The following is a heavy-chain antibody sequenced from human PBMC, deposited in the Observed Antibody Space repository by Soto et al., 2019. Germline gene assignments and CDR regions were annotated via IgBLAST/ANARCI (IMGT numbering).Heavy chain of an antibody. J-gene: IGHJ4*02. CDR2: IPSKTDGGST. D-gene: IGHD3-16*01. Sequence: EVQLVESGGGLVKPGGSLRLSCAASGYTFSVSWMNWVRQAPGKGLEWVGRIPSKTDGGSTAIAAPVKGRFTISRDDSKNTLYLQVSSLKTEDAAVYYCFGGIGGVRYWGQGNLVTVPS. CDR1: GYTFSVSW. V-gene: IGHV3-15*07. CDR3: FGGIGGVRY.